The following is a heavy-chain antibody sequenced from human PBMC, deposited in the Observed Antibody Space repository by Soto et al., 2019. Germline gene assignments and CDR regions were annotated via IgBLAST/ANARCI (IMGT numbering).Heavy chain of an antibody. CDR3: AREGSRPYYYNGMDV. CDR1: GYTFTSYG. J-gene: IGHJ6*02. D-gene: IGHD1-26*01. V-gene: IGHV1-18*01. CDR2: ISAYNGNT. Sequence: QVQLVQSGAEVKKPGASVKVSCKASGYTFTSYGFSWVRQAPGQGLEWMGWISAYNGNTNYAQKLQGRVTMTTDNSTRTAYMALRSLRSDDTAVYYCAREGSRPYYYNGMDVWGQGTTVTVSS.